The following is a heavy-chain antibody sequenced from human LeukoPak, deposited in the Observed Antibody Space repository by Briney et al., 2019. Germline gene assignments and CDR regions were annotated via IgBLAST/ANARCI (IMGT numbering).Heavy chain of an antibody. D-gene: IGHD3-10*01. Sequence: SETLSLTCTVSGGSISSYSYYWGWIRQPPGKGLDWIGNIYYVGGTYYYPSLKSRVNISVDTSKNQFSLKLSSVTAADTAVYYCARRGPPRTMLRGVKSGWFDPWGQGTLVTVSS. CDR2: IYYVGGT. V-gene: IGHV4-39*01. J-gene: IGHJ5*02. CDR1: GGSISSYSYY. CDR3: ARRGPPRTMLRGVKSGWFDP.